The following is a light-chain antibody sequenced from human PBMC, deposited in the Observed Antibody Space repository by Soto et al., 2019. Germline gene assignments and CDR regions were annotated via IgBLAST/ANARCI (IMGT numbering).Light chain of an antibody. J-gene: IGKJ2*01. CDR1: QSISSW. V-gene: IGKV1-5*03. CDR3: QQYNRQYT. CDR2: KAS. Sequence: DIQMTQPPSTLSASVGDTVTITCRASQSISSWLAWYQQKPGKAPKLLIYKASSLESGVPSRFSGSGSGTEFTLTISSLQPDDFATYYCQQYNRQYTFGEGTKLEIK.